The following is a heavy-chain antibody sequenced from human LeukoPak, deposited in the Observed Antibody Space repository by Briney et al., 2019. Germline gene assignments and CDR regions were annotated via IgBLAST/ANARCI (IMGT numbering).Heavy chain of an antibody. CDR1: GYTFTSYD. V-gene: IGHV1-8*03. CDR2: MNPNSGNT. Sequence: ASVKVSCKASGYTFTSYDINWVRQATGQGLEWMGWMNPNSGNTGYAQKFQGRVTITRNTSISTAYMELSSLRSEDTAVYYCARGGSYSSEDWFDPWGQGTLVTVSS. CDR3: ARGGSYSSEDWFDP. D-gene: IGHD6-19*01. J-gene: IGHJ5*02.